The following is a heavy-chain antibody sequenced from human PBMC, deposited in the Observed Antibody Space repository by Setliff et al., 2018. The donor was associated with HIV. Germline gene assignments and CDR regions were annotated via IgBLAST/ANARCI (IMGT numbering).Heavy chain of an antibody. V-gene: IGHV1-69*13. CDR2: IIPIFGTA. D-gene: IGHD6-19*01. J-gene: IGHJ6*03. Sequence: SVKVSCKASDYTFTNYGISWVRQAPGQGLEWMGWIIPIFGTADYAQKFQGRVTITADESTSTAYMELSSLRSEDTAVYYCARDPRIAVARDYYYYYMDVWGKGTTVTVSS. CDR3: ARDPRIAVARDYYYYYMDV. CDR1: DYTFTNYG.